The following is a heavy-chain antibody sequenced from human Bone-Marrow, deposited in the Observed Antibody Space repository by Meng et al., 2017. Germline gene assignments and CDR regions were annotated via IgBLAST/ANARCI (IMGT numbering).Heavy chain of an antibody. CDR2: ISSSSSYI. Sequence: GGSLRLSCAASGFTFSYYSMNWVRQAPGKGLEWVSSISSSSSYIYYADSVKGRFTISRDNAKNSVYLHMNSLRVEDTALYYCARDYGGDSGGYWGQGTLGTVSS. J-gene: IGHJ4*02. D-gene: IGHD4-23*01. CDR1: GFTFSYYS. V-gene: IGHV3-21*01. CDR3: ARDYGGDSGGY.